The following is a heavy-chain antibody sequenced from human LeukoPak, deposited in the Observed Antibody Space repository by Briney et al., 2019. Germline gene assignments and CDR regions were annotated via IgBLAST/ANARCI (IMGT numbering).Heavy chain of an antibody. CDR1: GGAITNYY. D-gene: IGHD5-12*01. V-gene: IGHV4-59*01. CDR3: ARLGGYLY. Sequence: SETLSLTCGVSGGAITNYYWNWIRQAPGKGLEWLGYIYYTGSTTYNPSVKSRTTISLDTSKKQISLKLRSVTAADTAVYYCARLGGYLYWGQGTLVTVSS. CDR2: IYYTGST. J-gene: IGHJ4*02.